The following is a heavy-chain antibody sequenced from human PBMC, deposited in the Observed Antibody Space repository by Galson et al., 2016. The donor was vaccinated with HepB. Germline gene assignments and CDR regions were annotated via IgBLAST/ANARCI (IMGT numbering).Heavy chain of an antibody. J-gene: IGHJ3*02. D-gene: IGHD3-3*01. CDR2: IDGADGGDGIT. CDR1: GFNFMSYR. V-gene: IGHV3-23*03. Sequence: SLRLSCAASGFNFMSYRMAWVRQAPGKGLEWLSEIDGADGGDGITHYTDSVKGRFAISRDNSKNTVYLQMNSLRAEDTAVYYCAWSGHYFDAFDIWGQGTMVTVSS. CDR3: AWSGHYFDAFDI.